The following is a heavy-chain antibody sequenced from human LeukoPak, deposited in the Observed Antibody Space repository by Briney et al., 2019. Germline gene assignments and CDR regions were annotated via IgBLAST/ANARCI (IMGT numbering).Heavy chain of an antibody. V-gene: IGHV3-21*01. CDR1: GFTSSSYS. D-gene: IGHD3-9*01. CDR3: ARDDYDILTGHIIDY. Sequence: GGSLRLSCAASGFTSSSYSMNWVRQAPGKGLEWVSSISSSSSYIYYADSVKGRFTISRDNAKNSLYLQMNSLRAEDTAVYYCARDDYDILTGHIIDYWGQGTLVTVSS. CDR2: ISSSSSYI. J-gene: IGHJ4*02.